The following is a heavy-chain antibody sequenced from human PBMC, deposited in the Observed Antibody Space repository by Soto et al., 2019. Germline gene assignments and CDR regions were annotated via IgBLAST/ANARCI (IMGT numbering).Heavy chain of an antibody. CDR3: ARDRPPGSLYGMDA. V-gene: IGHV1-18*01. CDR1: GYIFTTYG. CDR2: ISADSGYT. Sequence: QIQLVQFGGEVARPGASVTVSCEASGYIFTTYGLSWVRQTPAHGLEWMGWISADSGYTQYAQFFQGRATMTRDTSRNTGYMTLRDLTSDETGIYYCARDRPPGSLYGMDAWGQGTAVTVSS. J-gene: IGHJ6*02.